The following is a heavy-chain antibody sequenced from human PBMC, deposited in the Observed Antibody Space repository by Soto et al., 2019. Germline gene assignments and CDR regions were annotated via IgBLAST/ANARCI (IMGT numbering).Heavy chain of an antibody. D-gene: IGHD1-26*01. J-gene: IGHJ6*02. CDR2: IRSKANDAAT. CDR1: GFTFSGFP. Sequence: EVQLVESGGGLVQPGGSLKLSCAASGFTFSGFPIHWVRQASGKGLEWVGRIRSKANDAATAYAASVKGRFTISRDDSKNTAYLQMNTLKTEDTAVYYCTRGVSLNYYNGMAVWGQGTTVTVSS. CDR3: TRGVSLNYYNGMAV. V-gene: IGHV3-73*02.